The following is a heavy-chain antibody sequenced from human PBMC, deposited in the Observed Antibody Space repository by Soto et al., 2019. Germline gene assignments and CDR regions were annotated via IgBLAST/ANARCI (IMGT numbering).Heavy chain of an antibody. Sequence: GGSLRLSCAASGFTFSSYWMSWVRQAPGKGLEWVANIKQDGSEKYYVDSVKGRFTISRDNAKNSLYLQMNSLGAEDTAVYYCATVHPYYNWNYKEGAFDYWGQGTLVTVSS. V-gene: IGHV3-7*01. CDR3: ATVHPYYNWNYKEGAFDY. CDR2: IKQDGSEK. D-gene: IGHD1-7*01. CDR1: GFTFSSYW. J-gene: IGHJ4*02.